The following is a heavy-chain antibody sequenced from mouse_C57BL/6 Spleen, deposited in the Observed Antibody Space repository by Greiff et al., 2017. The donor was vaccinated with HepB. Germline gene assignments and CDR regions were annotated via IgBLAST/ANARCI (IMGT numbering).Heavy chain of an antibody. CDR2: ISYSGST. CDR3: ARTARIKY. CDR1: GYSITSGYG. V-gene: IGHV3-2*02. Sequence: DVKLQESGPGLVKPSPSLSLTCTVTGYSITSGYGWNWIRQFPGNKLEWMGYISYSGSTNYNPSLKSRIPITRDTSKNQFFLQLNSVTTEDTATYYCARTARIKYWGQGTTLTVSS. J-gene: IGHJ2*01. D-gene: IGHD1-2*01.